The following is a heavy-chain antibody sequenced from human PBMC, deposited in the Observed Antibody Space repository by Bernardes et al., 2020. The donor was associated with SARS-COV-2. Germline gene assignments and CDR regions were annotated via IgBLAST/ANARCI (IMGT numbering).Heavy chain of an antibody. D-gene: IGHD5-18*01. CDR3: ARDLTERYIYGAPKFDP. CDR2: ISAYNGNT. J-gene: IGHJ5*02. Sequence: ASVKVSCKASGYTFTSYGLSWVRQAPGQGLEWMGWISAYNGNTNYAQKLQGRVTMTTDTSTSTAYMELRRLRSDDTAVYYCARDLTERYIYGAPKFDPWGQGTLVTVSS. CDR1: GYTFTSYG. V-gene: IGHV1-18*01.